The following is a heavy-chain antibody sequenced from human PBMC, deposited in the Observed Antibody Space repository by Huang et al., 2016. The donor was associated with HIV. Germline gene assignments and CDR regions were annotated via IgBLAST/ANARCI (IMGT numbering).Heavy chain of an antibody. CDR1: GFTFTSYG. D-gene: IGHD4-17*01. CDR2: TSYDGINN. Sequence: QVQLVESGGGVVQPGMSLRLSCAASGFTFTSYGMHWVRQAPGKGLEWVELTSYDGINNYYADSVKGRFTISRDNSKNTLYLRMNSLRAEDTAIYYCAKEVWDYGDYRLGNWGQGTLVSVSS. CDR3: AKEVWDYGDYRLGN. V-gene: IGHV3-30*18. J-gene: IGHJ1*01.